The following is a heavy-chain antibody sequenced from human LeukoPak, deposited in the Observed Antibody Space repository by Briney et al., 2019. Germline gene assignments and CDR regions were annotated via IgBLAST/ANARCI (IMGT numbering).Heavy chain of an antibody. V-gene: IGHV3-48*04. CDR2: ISSSSTI. J-gene: IGHJ6*03. CDR3: ARDEPNYYYMDV. CDR1: GFTFSSYG. Sequence: GGSLRLSCAASGFTFSSYGMNWVRQAPGKGLEWVPYISSSSTIYYADSVKGRFTISRDNAKNSLYLQMNSLRAEDTAVYYCARDEPNYYYMDVWGKGTTVTVSS.